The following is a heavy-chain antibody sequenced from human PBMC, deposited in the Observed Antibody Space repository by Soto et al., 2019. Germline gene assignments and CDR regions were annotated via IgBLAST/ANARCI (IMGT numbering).Heavy chain of an antibody. CDR1: GYTFTGYY. CDR2: INPNSGGT. J-gene: IGHJ3*02. D-gene: IGHD5-18*01. Sequence: ASVKVSCKASGYTFTGYYMHWVRQAPGQGLEWMGWINPNSGGTNYAQKFQGRVTMTRDTSISTAYMELGRLRSDDTAVYYCARSTMVTEDAFDIWGQGTMVTVS. CDR3: ARSTMVTEDAFDI. V-gene: IGHV1-2*02.